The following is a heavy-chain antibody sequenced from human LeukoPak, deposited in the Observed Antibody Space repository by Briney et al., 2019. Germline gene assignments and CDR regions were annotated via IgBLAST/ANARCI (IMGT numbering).Heavy chain of an antibody. D-gene: IGHD5-24*01. V-gene: IGHV4-4*07. CDR3: ARRRRDGYNRAFDI. CDR1: GGSISSYY. CDR2: IYTSGST. J-gene: IGHJ3*02. Sequence: ESSETLSLTCTVSGGSISSYYWSWIRQPAGKGLEWIGRIYTSGSTNYNPSLKSRVTISVDTSKNQFSLKLSSVTAADTAVYYCARRRRDGYNRAFDIWGQGTMVTVSS.